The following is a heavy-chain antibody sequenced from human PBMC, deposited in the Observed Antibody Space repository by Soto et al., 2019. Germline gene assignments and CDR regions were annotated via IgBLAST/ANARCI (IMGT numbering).Heavy chain of an antibody. D-gene: IGHD3-3*02. CDR3: ARDRNSMYGMDV. V-gene: IGHV3-66*01. CDR1: GFTVSSNY. Sequence: EVQLVESGGGLVQPGGSLRLSCAASGFTVSSNYMSWVRQAPGKGLEWVSVIYSGGSTYYADSVKGSFTISRDNSKNTLYLQMNSLRAEDTAVYYCARDRNSMYGMDVWGQGTTVTVSS. J-gene: IGHJ6*02. CDR2: IYSGGST.